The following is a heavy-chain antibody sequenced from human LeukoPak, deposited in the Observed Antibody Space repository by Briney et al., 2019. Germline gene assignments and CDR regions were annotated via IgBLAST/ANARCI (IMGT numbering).Heavy chain of an antibody. CDR1: NGSISSGDNY. J-gene: IGHJ4*02. CDR2: IYYSGST. Sequence: SETLSLTCTVSNGSISSGDNYWNWIRQPPGKGLEWIGYIYYSGSTHYNLSLKSRLTISVDTSKNQFSLKLSSVTAADTAVYYCARLVGAGIYYFDSWGQGSLVTVSS. D-gene: IGHD1-26*01. V-gene: IGHV4-30-4*01. CDR3: ARLVGAGIYYFDS.